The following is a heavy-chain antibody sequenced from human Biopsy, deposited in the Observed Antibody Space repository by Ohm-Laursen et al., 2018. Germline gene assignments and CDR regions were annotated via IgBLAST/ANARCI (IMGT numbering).Heavy chain of an antibody. Sequence: SDTLSLTCNVSGGSIRGSTYHWGWIRQSPGKGLEWIGNIYYSGNTDYSPSLKSQVTISVDPSNNLFSLKLRSVTAADPAVYYCARQVDFWSGYVDYWGQGTLVAVSS. CDR3: ARQVDFWSGYVDY. D-gene: IGHD3-3*01. V-gene: IGHV4-39*01. J-gene: IGHJ4*02. CDR1: GGSIRGSTYH. CDR2: IYYSGNT.